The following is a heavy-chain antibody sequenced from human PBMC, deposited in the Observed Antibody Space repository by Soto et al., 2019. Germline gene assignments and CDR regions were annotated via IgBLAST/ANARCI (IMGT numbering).Heavy chain of an antibody. CDR3: ANDRTGGTNNYGMDV. V-gene: IGHV3-23*01. D-gene: IGHD2-2*01. CDR1: GFTFSSYA. Sequence: GGSLRLSCAMSGFTFSSYAMNWVRQAPGKGLKWVSSISGRGGSIYYADSVKGRFTISRDNSKNTLYLQMNSLRADDTAIYYCANDRTGGTNNYGMDVWGQGTTVTVSS. CDR2: ISGRGGSI. J-gene: IGHJ6*02.